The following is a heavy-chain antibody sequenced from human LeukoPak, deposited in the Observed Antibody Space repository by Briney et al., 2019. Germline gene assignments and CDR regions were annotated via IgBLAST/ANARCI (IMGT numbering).Heavy chain of an antibody. CDR2: INSDGSST. Sequence: PGGSLRLSCEASGFTFSSYWMHWVRQAPGKGLVWVSRINSDGSSTSYADSVEGRFTISRDNAKSTLYLQMNSLRAEDTAVYYCAKGGSYPIDYWGQGALVTVSS. D-gene: IGHD1-26*01. V-gene: IGHV3-74*01. CDR1: GFTFSSYW. CDR3: AKGGSYPIDY. J-gene: IGHJ4*02.